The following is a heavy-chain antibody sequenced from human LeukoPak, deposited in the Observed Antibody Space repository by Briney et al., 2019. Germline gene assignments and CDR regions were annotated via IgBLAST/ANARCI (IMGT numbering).Heavy chain of an antibody. Sequence: GRSLRLSCAASGFTFSSYGMHWVRQAPGKGLEWVAVIWYDGSNKYYADSVKGRFTISRDNSKNTLYLQMISLRAEDTAVYYCAKSSTSPYYFDYWGQGTLVTVSS. D-gene: IGHD2-2*01. CDR3: AKSSTSPYYFDY. CDR2: IWYDGSNK. J-gene: IGHJ4*02. V-gene: IGHV3-33*06. CDR1: GFTFSSYG.